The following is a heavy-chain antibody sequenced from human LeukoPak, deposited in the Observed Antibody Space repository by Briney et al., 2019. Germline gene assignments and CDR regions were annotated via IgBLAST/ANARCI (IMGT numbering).Heavy chain of an antibody. J-gene: IGHJ4*02. CDR2: IYPRDSDT. D-gene: IGHD3-10*01. CDR3: ARHSDVIGAI. Sequence: GESLKISCKASGYTFTHQWIGWVRQKSGSGLEWMGFIYPRDSDTRYSPSFQGHVSISADTSINTAYLEWSRLEASDTAIYYCARHSDVIGAIWGQGTLVTVSS. V-gene: IGHV5-51*01. CDR1: GYTFTHQW.